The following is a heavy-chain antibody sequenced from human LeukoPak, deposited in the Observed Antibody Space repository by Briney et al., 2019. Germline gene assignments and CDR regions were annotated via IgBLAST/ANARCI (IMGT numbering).Heavy chain of an antibody. D-gene: IGHD6-19*01. CDR3: APCSYSSGWYVDY. CDR2: IYYSGST. CDR1: GGSISSSSYY. Sequence: SETLSLTCTVSGGSISSSSYYWGWIRQPPGKGLEWIGSIYYSGSTYYNPSLKSRVTISVDTSKNQFSLKLSSVTAADTAVYYCAPCSYSSGWYVDYWGQGTLVTVSS. J-gene: IGHJ4*02. V-gene: IGHV4-39*07.